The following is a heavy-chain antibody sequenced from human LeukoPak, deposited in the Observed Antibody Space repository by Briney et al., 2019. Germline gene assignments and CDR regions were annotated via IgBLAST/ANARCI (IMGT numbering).Heavy chain of an antibody. D-gene: IGHD3-10*01. CDR3: ARDPYRDYDGSGYYYYYYGMDV. CDR1: GFTFSNYA. CDR2: ISYDGSNN. V-gene: IGHV3-30-3*01. J-gene: IGHJ6*02. Sequence: GRSLRLSCAASGFTFSNYAIHWVRQAPGKGLEWVVVISYDGSNNYYADSVKGRFTIPRDNSKNTLYLQMNSLRAEDTAVYYCARDPYRDYDGSGYYYYYYGMDVWGQGTTVTVSS.